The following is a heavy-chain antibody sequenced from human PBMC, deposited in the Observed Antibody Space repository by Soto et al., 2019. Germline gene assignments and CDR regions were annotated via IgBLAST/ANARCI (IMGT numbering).Heavy chain of an antibody. V-gene: IGHV1-18*01. CDR3: ARCPYYDILTGYYKYYFDY. D-gene: IGHD3-9*01. J-gene: IGHJ4*02. CDR1: GYTFTSYG. CDR2: ISAYNGNT. Sequence: ASVKVSCKASGYTFTSYGISWVRQAPGQGLEWMGWISAYNGNTNYAQKLQGRVTMTTDTSTSTAYMELRSLRSDDTAVYYCARCPYYDILTGYYKYYFDYWGQGTLVTV.